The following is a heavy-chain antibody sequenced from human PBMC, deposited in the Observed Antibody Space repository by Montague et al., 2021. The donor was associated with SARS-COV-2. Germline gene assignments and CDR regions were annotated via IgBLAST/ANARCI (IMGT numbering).Heavy chain of an antibody. J-gene: IGHJ4*02. CDR1: GFTSGDYQ. CDR2: INQDETAK. D-gene: IGHD3/OR15-3a*01. Sequence: SRRISWAASGFTSGDYQMTWVRQAPGKGLQWVANINQDETAKTYVDSVKGRFTISRDNAKNSLILQMNSLKDEDTAVYYCARSPRGSGTGWLDYWGQGTLVTVSS. V-gene: IGHV3-7*01. CDR3: ARSPRGSGTGWLDY.